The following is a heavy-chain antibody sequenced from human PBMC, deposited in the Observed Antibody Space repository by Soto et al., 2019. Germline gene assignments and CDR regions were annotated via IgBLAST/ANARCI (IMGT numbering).Heavy chain of an antibody. CDR3: ARRPRFGAFDI. CDR1: GGSISSSSYY. D-gene: IGHD3-10*01. V-gene: IGHV4-39*01. J-gene: IGHJ3*02. CDR2: IYYSGST. Sequence: PSETLSLTCTVSGGSISSSSYYWGCIRQPPGKGLEWIGSIYYSGSTYYNPSLKSRVTISVDTSKNQFSLKLSSVTAADTAVYYCARRPRFGAFDIWGQGTMVTVSS.